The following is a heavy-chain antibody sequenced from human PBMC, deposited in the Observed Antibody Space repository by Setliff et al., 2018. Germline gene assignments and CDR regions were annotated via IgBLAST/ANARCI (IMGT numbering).Heavy chain of an antibody. CDR3: AKDGDNYHDSGDYYHEFDY. Sequence: GGSLRLSCAASGFTLNSYLMHWVRQAPGEGLVWVSRIQTDESDTTYGDSVKGRFTISRDNSKNTLYLQLNSLRADDTAVYYCAKDGDNYHDSGDYYHEFDYWGQGTLVTVSS. D-gene: IGHD3-22*01. CDR1: GFTLNSYL. CDR2: IQTDESDT. V-gene: IGHV3-74*03. J-gene: IGHJ4*02.